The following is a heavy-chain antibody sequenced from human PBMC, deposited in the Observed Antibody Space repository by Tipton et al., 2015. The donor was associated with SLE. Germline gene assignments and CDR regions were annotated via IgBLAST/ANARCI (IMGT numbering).Heavy chain of an antibody. Sequence: SLRLSCIASGFTFSNYLMHWVRQAPGKGLEWVAILWYDGTKKYYADSVKGRFTISRDNSTNTLYLQMNSLRAEDTAVYYCASIGFDYWGQGTLVTVSS. D-gene: IGHD1-26*01. CDR2: LWYDGTKK. CDR3: ASIGFDY. V-gene: IGHV3-33*01. J-gene: IGHJ4*02. CDR1: GFTFSNYL.